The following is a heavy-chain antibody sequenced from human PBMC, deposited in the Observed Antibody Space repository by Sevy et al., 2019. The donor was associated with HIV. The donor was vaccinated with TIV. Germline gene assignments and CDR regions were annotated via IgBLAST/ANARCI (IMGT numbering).Heavy chain of an antibody. CDR2: FDPEDGER. CDR1: RYSLNKFS. CDR3: XXXXXXXXXXSGYFDY. D-gene: IGHD2-15*01. J-gene: IGHJ4*02. V-gene: IGHV1-24*01. Sequence: ASVKVSCRISRYSLNKFSMHWVRQAPGKGLEWMGSFDPEDGERIYAQKFQGRFSMTEDTSTDTAYMELSSLRPDDTXXXXXXXXXXXXXXXSGYFDYWGQGTLVTVSS.